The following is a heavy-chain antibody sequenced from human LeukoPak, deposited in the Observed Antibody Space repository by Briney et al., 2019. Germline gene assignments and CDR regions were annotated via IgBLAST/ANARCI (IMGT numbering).Heavy chain of an antibody. CDR1: GGSFTNYF. Sequence: PSETLSLTCAVYGGSFTNYFWSWVRQSPGKALEWIGEVADYGSVNYNPSLQSRVTISLDTSKNHFSLKVSSMTAADTAVYYCARRRVTVIVVSTFDSWGQGTLVTVSS. J-gene: IGHJ4*02. CDR3: ARRRVTVIVVSTFDS. V-gene: IGHV4-34*01. D-gene: IGHD3-22*01. CDR2: VADYGSV.